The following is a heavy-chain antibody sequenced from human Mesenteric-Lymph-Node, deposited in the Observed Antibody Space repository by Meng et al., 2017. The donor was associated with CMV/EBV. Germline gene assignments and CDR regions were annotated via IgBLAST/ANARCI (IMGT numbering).Heavy chain of an antibody. CDR2: INHSGST. V-gene: IGHV4-34*01. J-gene: IGHJ1*01. Sequence: SETLSLTCTVSGGSITSYYWSWIRQPPGKGLEWIGEINHSGSTNYNPSLKSRVTISVDTSKNQFSLKLSSVTAADTAVYYCARVRRRYCSSTSCYHAEYFQHWGQGTLVTVSS. CDR1: GGSITSYY. CDR3: ARVRRRYCSSTSCYHAEYFQH. D-gene: IGHD2-2*01.